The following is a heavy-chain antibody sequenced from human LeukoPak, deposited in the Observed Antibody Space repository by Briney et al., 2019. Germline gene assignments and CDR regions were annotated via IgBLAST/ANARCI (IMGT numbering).Heavy chain of an antibody. V-gene: IGHV3-7*05. CDR3: ARVRVSSYYGMDI. CDR1: GFTFSNYW. J-gene: IGHJ6*02. D-gene: IGHD2/OR15-2a*01. CDR2: INQDECEK. Sequence: GGSLRLSCAASGFTFSNYWMSWVRQAPGKGLEWVANINQDECEKYYVDSVKGRFTISRDNAKNSLYLQMNSLRAEDTAVYYCARVRVSSYYGMDIWGQGTTVTDSS.